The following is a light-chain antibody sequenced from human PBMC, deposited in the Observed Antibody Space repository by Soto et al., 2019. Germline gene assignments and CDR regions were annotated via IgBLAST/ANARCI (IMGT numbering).Light chain of an antibody. CDR1: QSVSIY. CDR3: HQSSSTPWT. CDR2: AAS. Sequence: DLQMTQSPSSLSASVGDRVTITCRASQSVSIYLNWYQQKAGKAPKVLIYAASSLQSGVPSRFSGSGSGTDFTLTISSLQPEDSATYYCHQSSSTPWTFGQGTKVEIK. V-gene: IGKV1-39*01. J-gene: IGKJ1*01.